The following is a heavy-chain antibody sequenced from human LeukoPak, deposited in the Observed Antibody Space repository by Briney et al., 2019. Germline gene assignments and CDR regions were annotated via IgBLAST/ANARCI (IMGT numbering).Heavy chain of an antibody. CDR3: ARVGRLTRGNWFDP. Sequence: GGPLRLSCAASGFTFSSYGMHWVRQAPGKGLEWVAVISYDGSNKYYADSVKGRFTISRDNSKNTLYLQMNSLRAEDTAVYYCARVGRLTRGNWFDPWGQGTLVTVSS. D-gene: IGHD3/OR15-3a*01. CDR1: GFTFSSYG. CDR2: ISYDGSNK. V-gene: IGHV3-30*03. J-gene: IGHJ5*02.